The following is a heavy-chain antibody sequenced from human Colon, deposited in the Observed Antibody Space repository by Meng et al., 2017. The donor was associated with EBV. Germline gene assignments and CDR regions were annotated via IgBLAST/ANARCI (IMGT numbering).Heavy chain of an antibody. V-gene: IGHV4-31*03. J-gene: IGHJ4*02. Sequence: QLQESGPGLVKPSQTLSLTCTVSGGYVSSGGYYWTWIRQHPGKGLEWFGHIYYSGSTFYNPSLKRRVIISIDTSKNQFSLNLRSVTAADTAVYYCARVSSGWDYFDYWGQGTLVTVSS. CDR1: GGYVSSGGYY. CDR2: IYYSGST. CDR3: ARVSSGWDYFDY. D-gene: IGHD6-19*01.